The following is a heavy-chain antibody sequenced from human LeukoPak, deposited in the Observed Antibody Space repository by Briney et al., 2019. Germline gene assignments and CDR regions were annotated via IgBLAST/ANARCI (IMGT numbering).Heavy chain of an antibody. D-gene: IGHD3-22*01. V-gene: IGHV1-69*05. CDR2: IIPIFGTA. CDR1: GGTFSSYA. J-gene: IGHJ6*03. CDR3: ARGYYYDSSGSSYCYYYMDV. Sequence: SVKVSCKASGGTFSSYAISWVRQAPGQGLEWMGGIIPIFGTANYAQKFQGRVTITTDESTSTAYMELSSLRSEDTAVYYCARGYYYDSSGSSYCYYYMDVWGKGTMVTVSS.